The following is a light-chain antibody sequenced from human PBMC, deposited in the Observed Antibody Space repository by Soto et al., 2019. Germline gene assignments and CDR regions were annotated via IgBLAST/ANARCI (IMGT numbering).Light chain of an antibody. V-gene: IGKV3-11*01. CDR3: QQRYNWPRT. CDR2: DVS. Sequence: IVLTQAPAPLSLSPGIRATLFCRASQNISNYLIWYQQKPGQAPRLLIYDVSNRATGIPARFSGSGSGTDFTLTISSLEPEDFAVYYCQQRYNWPRTFGQGTKVDI. J-gene: IGKJ1*01. CDR1: QNISNY.